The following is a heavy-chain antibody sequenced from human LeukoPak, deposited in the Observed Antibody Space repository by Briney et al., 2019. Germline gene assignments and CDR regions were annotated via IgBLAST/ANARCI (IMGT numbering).Heavy chain of an antibody. Sequence: GGSLRLSCAASGFTFSSYGMSWVRQAPGKGLEWVAFIRYDGSNKYYADSVKGRFTISRDNSKNTLYLQMNSLRAEDTAVYYCAKDSDYYDSSGYPDYWGQGTLVTVSS. D-gene: IGHD3-22*01. CDR1: GFTFSSYG. V-gene: IGHV3-30*02. J-gene: IGHJ4*02. CDR2: IRYDGSNK. CDR3: AKDSDYYDSSGYPDY.